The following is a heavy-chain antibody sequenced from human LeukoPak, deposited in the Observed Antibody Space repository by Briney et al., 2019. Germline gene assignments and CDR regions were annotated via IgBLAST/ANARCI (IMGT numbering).Heavy chain of an antibody. CDR3: ARENSDTAMVV. Sequence: SQTLSLTCTASGGSISSGGYYWSWIRQHPGKGLEWIGYIYYSGSTYYNPSLKSRVTISVDTSKNQFSLKLSSVTAADTAVYYCARENSDTAMVVWGQGTLVTVSS. J-gene: IGHJ4*02. V-gene: IGHV4-31*03. CDR2: IYYSGST. CDR1: GGSISSGGYY. D-gene: IGHD5-18*01.